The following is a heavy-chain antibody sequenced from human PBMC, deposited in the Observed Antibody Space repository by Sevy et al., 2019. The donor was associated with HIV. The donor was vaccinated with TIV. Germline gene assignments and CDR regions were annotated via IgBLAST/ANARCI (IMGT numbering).Heavy chain of an antibody. CDR2: ISGSGGST. J-gene: IGHJ6*02. CDR1: GFTFSSDA. V-gene: IGHV3-23*01. Sequence: GGSLRLSCAASGFTFSSDAMSWVRQAPGKGLEWVSAISGSGGSTYYADSVKGRFTISRDNSKNTLYLQMNSLRAEDTAVYYCAKGDVRITMVQGAPAHYYYGMDVWGQGTTVTVSS. D-gene: IGHD3-10*01. CDR3: AKGDVRITMVQGAPAHYYYGMDV.